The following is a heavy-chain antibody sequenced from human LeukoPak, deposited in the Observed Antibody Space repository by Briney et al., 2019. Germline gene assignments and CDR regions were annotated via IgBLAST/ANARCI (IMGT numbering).Heavy chain of an antibody. CDR1: GYTFTGYY. J-gene: IGHJ5*02. CDR2: INPNSGGT. Sequence: GASVKVSCKASGYTFTGYYMHWVRQAPGQGLEWMGWINPNSGGTNYAQKFQGRVTMTRDTSISTAYMELSRLRSDDTAVYYCARGVLDIVVVPAAMRRAWSWFDPWGQGTLVTVSS. D-gene: IGHD2-2*01. V-gene: IGHV1-2*02. CDR3: ARGVLDIVVVPAAMRRAWSWFDP.